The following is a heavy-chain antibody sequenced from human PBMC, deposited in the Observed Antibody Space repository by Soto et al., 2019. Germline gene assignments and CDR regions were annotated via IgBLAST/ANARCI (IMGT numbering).Heavy chain of an antibody. J-gene: IGHJ3*02. V-gene: IGHV1-69*02. D-gene: IGHD4-17*01. CDR1: GCTFSSYT. Sequence: SVKVSCKASGCTFSSYTISWVRQAPGQGLEWIGRIIPIRGITNYAQKFQERVTITRDMSTSTAYMELSSLRSEDTAVYYCAALPHYDDYVSEAFDIWGQGTMVTVSS. CDR3: AALPHYDDYVSEAFDI. CDR2: IIPIRGIT.